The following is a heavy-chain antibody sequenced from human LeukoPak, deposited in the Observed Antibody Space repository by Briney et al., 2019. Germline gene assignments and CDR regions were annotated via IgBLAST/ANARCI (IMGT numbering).Heavy chain of an antibody. CDR2: IIPIFGTA. D-gene: IGHD2-21*01. CDR3: ARAGGLQGGYYYYYGMDV. CDR1: GGTFSSYA. V-gene: IGHV1-69*06. J-gene: IGHJ6*04. Sequence: GASVKVSCKASGGTFSSYAIGWVRQAPGQGLEGMGGIIPIFGTANYAQKFQGRVTITADKSTSTAYMELSSLRSEDTAVYYCARAGGLQGGYYYYYGMDVWGKGTTVTVSS.